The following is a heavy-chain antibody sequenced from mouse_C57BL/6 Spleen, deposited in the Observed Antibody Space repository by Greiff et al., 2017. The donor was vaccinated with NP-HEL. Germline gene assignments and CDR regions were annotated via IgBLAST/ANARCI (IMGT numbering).Heavy chain of an antibody. Sequence: VQLQQSGAELVRPGASVKLSCKASGYTFTDYYINWVKQRPGQGLEWIARIYPGSGNTYYNEKFKGKATLTAEKSSSTAYMQLSSLTSEDSAVYFCAREGYYGSNYFDYWGQGTTLTVSS. CDR2: IYPGSGNT. CDR3: AREGYYGSNYFDY. J-gene: IGHJ2*01. CDR1: GYTFTDYY. V-gene: IGHV1-76*01. D-gene: IGHD1-1*01.